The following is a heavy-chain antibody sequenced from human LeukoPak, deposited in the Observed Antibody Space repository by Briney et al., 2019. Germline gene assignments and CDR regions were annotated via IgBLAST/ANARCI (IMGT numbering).Heavy chain of an antibody. CDR3: ARDLYASSY. CDR1: GGSFSGYY. V-gene: IGHV4-34*01. J-gene: IGHJ4*02. D-gene: IGHD2/OR15-2a*01. CDR2: IKHSGST. Sequence: PSETLSLTCAVYGGSFSGYYWSWIRQPPGKGLEWIGEIKHSGSTNYNPSLKSRVTISVDTSKNQFSLKLSSVTAADTAVYYCARDLYASSYWGQGTLVTVSS.